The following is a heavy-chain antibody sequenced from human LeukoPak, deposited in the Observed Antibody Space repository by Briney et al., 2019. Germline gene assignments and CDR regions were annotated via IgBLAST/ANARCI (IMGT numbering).Heavy chain of an antibody. CDR1: GFTFSSYE. CDR3: AREGRTYGMDV. Sequence: GGSLRLSCAASGFTFSSYEMNWVRQAPGKGLEWVSYISSGGNTIYYADALKGRFSISRDNAKNSLYLQMNSLRAEDTAVYYCAREGRTYGMDVWGQGTTVTVSS. CDR2: ISSGGNTI. J-gene: IGHJ6*02. V-gene: IGHV3-48*03. D-gene: IGHD2-15*01.